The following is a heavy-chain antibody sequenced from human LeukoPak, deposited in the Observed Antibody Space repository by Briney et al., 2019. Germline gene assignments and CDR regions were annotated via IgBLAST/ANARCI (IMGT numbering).Heavy chain of an antibody. J-gene: IGHJ4*02. CDR2: TYSGGST. V-gene: IGHV3-53*01. Sequence: GGTLRFSCAASGFTVSSNYMSWLRQAQGKGLMGVSITYSGGSTYYEESVKGRFTVARGYPKNTLYLQMNCLRAEDKAVYYCASARLYYYDSSGYQYYFDYWGQGTLVTVSS. CDR1: GFTVSSNY. D-gene: IGHD3-22*01. CDR3: ASARLYYYDSSGYQYYFDY.